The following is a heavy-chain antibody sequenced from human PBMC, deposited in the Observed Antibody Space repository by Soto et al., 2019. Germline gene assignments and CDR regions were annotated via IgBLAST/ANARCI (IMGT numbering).Heavy chain of an antibody. Sequence: VGSLRLSCAASGFKFRNYAMSWVRQAPGKGLEWVSLISATGGGTYYADSVKGRFTISRDNSHNTLYLQVHSLTAEDTAVYYCAKDRRAGGNSAFYFDFWGQGAQVTVSS. V-gene: IGHV3-23*01. J-gene: IGHJ4*02. CDR2: ISATGGGT. D-gene: IGHD3-16*01. CDR1: GFKFRNYA. CDR3: AKDRRAGGNSAFYFDF.